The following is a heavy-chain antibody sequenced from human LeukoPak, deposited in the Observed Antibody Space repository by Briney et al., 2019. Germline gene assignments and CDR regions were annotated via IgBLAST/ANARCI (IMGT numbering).Heavy chain of an antibody. CDR1: GGSFSGYY. D-gene: IGHD2-15*01. CDR3: ARKIPCSGGSCYPINI. Sequence: SETLSLTCAVYGGSFSGYYWSGIRQPPGKGLEWIGEINHSGSTNYNPSLKSRVTISVDTSKNQFSLKLSSVTAADTAVYYCARKIPCSGGSCYPINIWGQGTMVTVSS. V-gene: IGHV4-34*01. J-gene: IGHJ3*02. CDR2: INHSGST.